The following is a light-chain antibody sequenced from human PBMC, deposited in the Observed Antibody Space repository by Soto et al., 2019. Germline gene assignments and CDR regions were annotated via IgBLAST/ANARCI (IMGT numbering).Light chain of an antibody. V-gene: IGLV2-14*01. Sequence: QSALTQPASVPGSPGQSITISCTGTSSDVGSYNYVSWYQQHPGRAPKLIIYEVSNRPSGISNRFSGSKSGNTASLTISGLQPEDESDYYCSSYTTRSTWVFGGGTKLTVL. J-gene: IGLJ3*02. CDR1: SSDVGSYNY. CDR3: SSYTTRSTWV. CDR2: EVS.